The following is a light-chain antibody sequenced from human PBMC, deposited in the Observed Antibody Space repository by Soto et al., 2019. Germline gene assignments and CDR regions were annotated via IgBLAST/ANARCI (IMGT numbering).Light chain of an antibody. CDR3: ISYTTSSTVL. J-gene: IGLJ2*01. CDR2: EVS. CDR1: SSDVGSYKY. V-gene: IGLV2-14*01. Sequence: QSVLTQPASVSGSPGQSITISCTGTSSDVGSYKYVSWYQHYPGKAPKLIIYEVSNRPSGVSDRFSGSKSGNTASLTISGLQAEEEADYYCISYTTSSTVLFGGGTKVTVL.